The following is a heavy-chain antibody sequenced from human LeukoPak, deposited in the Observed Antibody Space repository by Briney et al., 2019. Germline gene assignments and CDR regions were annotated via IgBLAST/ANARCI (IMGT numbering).Heavy chain of an antibody. D-gene: IGHD2-8*02. Sequence: GGSLRLSCAASGFTFSNHAMTWVRQAPGKGLEWVSAISANSVDTFYAPSVKGRFTISRDNSKNTLYLQINSLRAEDTAIYYCAKDVWWSVSWGQGTLVTVSS. CDR3: AKDVWWSVS. CDR1: GFTFSNHA. CDR2: ISANSVDT. V-gene: IGHV3-23*01. J-gene: IGHJ5*02.